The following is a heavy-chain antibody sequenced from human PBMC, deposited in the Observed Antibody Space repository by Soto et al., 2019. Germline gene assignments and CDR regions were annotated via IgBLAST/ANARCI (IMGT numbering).Heavy chain of an antibody. D-gene: IGHD6-13*01. CDR3: AREEASSRTLMI. Sequence: KPSETLSLACTVSGGSISSSAYYWSWIRQHPGKGLEWIGYISYSGFTYYNPSLVSRVSISVDTSKNQFSLNLSSVTAADTAMYYCAREEASSRTLMIWAQRTPVTVSS. V-gene: IGHV4-31*03. J-gene: IGHJ4*02. CDR1: GGSISSSAYY. CDR2: ISYSGFT.